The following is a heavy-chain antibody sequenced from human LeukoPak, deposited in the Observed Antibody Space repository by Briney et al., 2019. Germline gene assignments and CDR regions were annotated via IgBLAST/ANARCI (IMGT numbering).Heavy chain of an antibody. CDR2: IKQDGSEK. Sequence: HPGGSLRLSCAASGFTFSSYWMSWVRQAPGKGLEWVANIKQDGSEKYYVDSVKGRFTISRDNAKNSLYLQMNSLRAEDTAVYYCARDLGPEVGATDYFDYWGQGTLVTVSS. J-gene: IGHJ4*02. CDR3: ARDLGPEVGATDYFDY. D-gene: IGHD1-26*01. V-gene: IGHV3-7*01. CDR1: GFTFSSYW.